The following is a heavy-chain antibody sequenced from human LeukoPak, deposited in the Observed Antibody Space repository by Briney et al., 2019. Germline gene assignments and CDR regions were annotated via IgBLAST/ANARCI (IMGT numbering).Heavy chain of an antibody. J-gene: IGHJ6*02. D-gene: IGHD1-14*01. CDR3: ARGRWGTSYYGMDV. CDR1: AYTLTNYD. CDR2: MNPNSGNT. V-gene: IGHV1-8*01. Sequence: ASVKVSCKASAYTLTNYDINWVRQATGQGLEWMGWMNPNSGNTGYAQKFLGRVTMTRNTSISTAYMELSSLRSEDTAVYYCARGRWGTSYYGMDVWGQGTTVSVSS.